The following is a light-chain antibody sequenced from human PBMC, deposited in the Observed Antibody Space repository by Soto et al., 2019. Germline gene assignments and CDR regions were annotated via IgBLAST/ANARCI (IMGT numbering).Light chain of an antibody. J-gene: IGKJ5*01. Sequence: EIVLTQSPGTLSLSPGERATLSCSASQSVSSSYLAWYQQKPGQAPRLLIYGASSRATGIPDRFSGSGSGTDFTLTISRLEPEDFAVYYCQQYGGSPPVTFGQGTRLEIK. CDR2: GAS. CDR1: QSVSSSY. CDR3: QQYGGSPPVT. V-gene: IGKV3-20*01.